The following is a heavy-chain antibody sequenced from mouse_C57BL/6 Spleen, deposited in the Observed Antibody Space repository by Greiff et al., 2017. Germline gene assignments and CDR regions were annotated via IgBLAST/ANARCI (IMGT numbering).Heavy chain of an antibody. Sequence: VQLQQSGAELVRPGTSVKMSCKASGYTFTNYWIGWAKQRPGHGLEWIGDIYPGGGYTNYNEKFKGKATLTADKSSSTAYMQFSSLTSEDSAIYYCARGAGTHAMDYWGQGTSVTVSS. D-gene: IGHD4-1*01. V-gene: IGHV1-63*01. CDR3: ARGAGTHAMDY. CDR2: IYPGGGYT. CDR1: GYTFTNYW. J-gene: IGHJ4*01.